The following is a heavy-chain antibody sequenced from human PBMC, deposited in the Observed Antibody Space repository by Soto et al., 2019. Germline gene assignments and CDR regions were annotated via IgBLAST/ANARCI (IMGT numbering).Heavy chain of an antibody. D-gene: IGHD5-18*01. CDR3: ARVGRGYSYGYYYFDY. CDR2: ISYDGSNK. J-gene: IGHJ4*02. Sequence: QVQLVESGGGVVQPGRSLRLSCAASGFTFSSYAMHWVRQAPGKGLEWVAVISYDGSNKYYADSVKGRFTISRDNSKNXLDLQMNSLRAEDTAVYYCARVGRGYSYGYYYFDYWGQGTLVTVSS. CDR1: GFTFSSYA. V-gene: IGHV3-30-3*01.